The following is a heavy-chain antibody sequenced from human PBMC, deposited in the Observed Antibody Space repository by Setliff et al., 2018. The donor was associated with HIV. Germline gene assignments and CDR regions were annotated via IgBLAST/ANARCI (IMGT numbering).Heavy chain of an antibody. CDR1: RFSFSTSW. CDR3: ARPLLRTNPVYGILGNWLDS. CDR2: INEDGNKK. Sequence: GSLRLSCAASRFSFSTSWMTWVRQAPGKGLEWIANINEDGNKKYHAGSVWCRFTISRDNAKNSLYLQMNSLRAEDTAVYYCARPLLRTNPVYGILGNWLDSWGRGTLVTVSS. V-gene: IGHV3-7*03. J-gene: IGHJ5*01. D-gene: IGHD2-8*01.